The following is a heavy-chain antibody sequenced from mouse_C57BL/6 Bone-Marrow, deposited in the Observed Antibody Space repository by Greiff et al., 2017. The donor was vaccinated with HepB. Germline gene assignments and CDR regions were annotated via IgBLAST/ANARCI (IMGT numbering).Heavy chain of an antibody. CDR3: AIFDDYDSVYFDY. CDR2: IYPRSGNT. CDR1: GYTFTSYG. D-gene: IGHD2-4*01. Sequence: QVQLQESGAELARPGASVTLSCKASGYTFTSYGISWVKQRTGQGLEWIGEIYPRSGNTYYNEKFKGKATLTADKSSSTAYMELRSLTSEDSAVYFCAIFDDYDSVYFDYWGQGTTLTVSS. V-gene: IGHV1-81*01. J-gene: IGHJ2*01.